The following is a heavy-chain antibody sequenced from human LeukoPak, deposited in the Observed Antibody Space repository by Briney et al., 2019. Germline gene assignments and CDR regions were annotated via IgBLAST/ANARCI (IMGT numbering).Heavy chain of an antibody. CDR2: IYHSGST. J-gene: IGHJ5*02. Sequence: SETLSLTCAVSGGSISSGGYSWSWIRQPPGKGLEWIGYIYHSGSTYYNPSLKSRVTISVDRSKNQFSLKLSSETAADTAVYYCARALSMVRGRGWFDPWGQGTLVTVSS. CDR1: GGSISSGGYS. D-gene: IGHD3-10*01. CDR3: ARALSMVRGRGWFDP. V-gene: IGHV4-30-2*01.